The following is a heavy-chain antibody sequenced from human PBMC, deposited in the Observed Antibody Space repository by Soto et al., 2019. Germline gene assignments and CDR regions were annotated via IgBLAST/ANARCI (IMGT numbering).Heavy chain of an antibody. CDR2: IYYSGST. CDR1: GGSISSGGYY. J-gene: IGHJ4*02. CDR3: ARGRVRSLDY. Sequence: PSETLSLTCTVSGGSISSGGYYWSWIRQHPGKGLEWIGYIYYSGSTYYNPSLKSRVTISVDTSKNQFSLKLSSVTAADTAVYYSARGRVRSLDYWGQGTLVTVSS. D-gene: IGHD4-17*01. V-gene: IGHV4-31*03.